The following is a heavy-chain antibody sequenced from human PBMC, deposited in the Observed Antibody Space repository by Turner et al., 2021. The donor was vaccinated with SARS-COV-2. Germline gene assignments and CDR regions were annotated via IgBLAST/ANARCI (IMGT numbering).Heavy chain of an antibody. CDR3: ARQGRITLGGVFVRRADWFDP. V-gene: IGHV4-39*01. D-gene: IGHD3-16*02. CDR1: GASLSSSSYL. J-gene: IGHJ5*02. CDR2: IWYSGTT. Sequence: QLQLQESGPGLVKPSATLSTSCTGAGASLSSSSYLWGWIRQPPGTGLGWNGSIWYSGTTYYNTSLKKRVTISIDTSKNQVSLKHRSVTAAGTAVYYGARQGRITLGGVFVRRADWFDPWGQGTLVTVSS.